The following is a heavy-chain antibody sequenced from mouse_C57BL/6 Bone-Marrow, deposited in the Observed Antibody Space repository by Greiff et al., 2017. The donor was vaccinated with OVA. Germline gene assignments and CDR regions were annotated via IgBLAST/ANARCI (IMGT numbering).Heavy chain of an antibody. Sequence: EVKLVESGGDLVKPGGSLKLSCAASGFTFSSYGMSWVRQTPDKRLEWVATISSGGSYTYYPDSVKGRFTISRDNAKNTLYLQMSSLKSEDTAMYYCARRILYAMDYWGQGTSVTVSS. CDR1: GFTFSSYG. J-gene: IGHJ4*01. V-gene: IGHV5-6*02. CDR2: ISSGGSYT. CDR3: ARRILYAMDY.